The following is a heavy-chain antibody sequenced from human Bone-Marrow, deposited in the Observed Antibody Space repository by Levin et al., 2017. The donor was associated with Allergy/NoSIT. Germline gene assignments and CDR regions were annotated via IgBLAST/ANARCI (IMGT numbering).Heavy chain of an antibody. D-gene: IGHD3-16*01. Sequence: PSETLSLTCAASGFTFSHYWMSWVRQAPGKRLEWVANIKYDGSEKYYVDSVKGRFTISRDNAKNSVYLQMISLWVEDTAIFYCASSTVSYALDVWGQGTTVTVSS. CDR3: ASSTVSYALDV. J-gene: IGHJ6*02. CDR2: IKYDGSEK. V-gene: IGHV3-7*01. CDR1: GFTFSHYW.